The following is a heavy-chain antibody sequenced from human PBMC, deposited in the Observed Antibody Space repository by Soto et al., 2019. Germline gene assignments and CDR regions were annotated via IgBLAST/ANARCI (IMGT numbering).Heavy chain of an antibody. CDR2: IYYSGST. CDR3: ARSVAGSYTPDY. V-gene: IGHV4-59*01. D-gene: IGHD6-19*01. Sequence: QVQLQGSGPGLVKPSETLSLTCTVSGGSISSYYWSWIRQPPGKRLEWIGYIYYSGSTNYNPSLKSRVTISVDTSKNQFPPKLSSVTAADTAVYYCARSVAGSYTPDYWGQGTLVTVSS. CDR1: GGSISSYY. J-gene: IGHJ4*02.